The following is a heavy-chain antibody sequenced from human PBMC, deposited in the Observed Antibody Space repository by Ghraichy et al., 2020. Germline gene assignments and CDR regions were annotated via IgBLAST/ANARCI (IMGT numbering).Heavy chain of an antibody. CDR2: VYDSGST. J-gene: IGHJ5*02. CDR1: GDSVNGYY. D-gene: IGHD6-13*01. V-gene: IGHV4-59*02. Sequence: SETLSLTCTVSGDSVNGYYWSWIRQPPGKGLEWIGYVYDSGSTNYNPSLKSRVSISIDTDKNQFSLELRSVTAADTAVYYCARDRYSTNWYGDFDPWGQGTLVTVSS. CDR3: ARDRYSTNWYGDFDP.